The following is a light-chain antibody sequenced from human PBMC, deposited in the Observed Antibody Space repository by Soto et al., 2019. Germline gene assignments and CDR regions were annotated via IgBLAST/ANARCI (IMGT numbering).Light chain of an antibody. Sequence: IQMTQSPSSLSASVGDRVTITCRASQGIRKDLGWYQYKPGKAPKVLIFDAASLETGVPSRFSGSGYGTDFSLTINSLQPEDVATYYCQHYDNLPLTFGGGTKVEIE. V-gene: IGKV1-33*01. J-gene: IGKJ4*01. CDR1: QGIRKD. CDR2: DAA. CDR3: QHYDNLPLT.